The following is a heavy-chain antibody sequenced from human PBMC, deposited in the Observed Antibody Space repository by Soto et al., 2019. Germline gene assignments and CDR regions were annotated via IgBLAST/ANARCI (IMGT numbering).Heavy chain of an antibody. J-gene: IGHJ6*02. V-gene: IGHV1-24*01. CDR1: GYTLTELS. CDR3: AASPVASGPMDYYSNMDV. CDR2: FDPEDGET. Sequence: ASVKVSCKVSGYTLTELSLHWVRQAPGKGLEWMGGFDPEDGETIYAQKFQGRVTMTEDTSTDTAYMEVSNLRSEGAAVYYCAASPVASGPMDYYSNMDVWGQGTTVTVSS. D-gene: IGHD5-12*01.